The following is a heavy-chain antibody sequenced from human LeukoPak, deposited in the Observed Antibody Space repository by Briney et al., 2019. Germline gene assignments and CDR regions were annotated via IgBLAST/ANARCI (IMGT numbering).Heavy chain of an antibody. D-gene: IGHD3-10*01. CDR3: ASAWFGVLAA. Sequence: SVTLSLTCAVYGGSFSGYYWSWIRQPPGKGLEWIGEINHSGSTNYNPSLKSRVTISVDTSKNQFSLKLSSVTAADTAVYYCASAWFGVLAAWGQGTLVTVSS. CDR2: INHSGST. J-gene: IGHJ5*02. CDR1: GGSFSGYY. V-gene: IGHV4-34*01.